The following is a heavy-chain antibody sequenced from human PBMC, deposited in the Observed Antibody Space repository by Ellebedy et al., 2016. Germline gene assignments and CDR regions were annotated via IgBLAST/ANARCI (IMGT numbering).Heavy chain of an antibody. CDR1: GGSFSSNA. Sequence: SVKVSCXASGGSFSSNAISWVRQAPGQGLEWMGGIIPGFATANYAQKFQGRVTITADESTSTAYMELSSLRSEDTAVYYCARVYYASGTNQYFDYWGQGTLVTVSS. V-gene: IGHV1-69*13. D-gene: IGHD3-10*01. J-gene: IGHJ4*02. CDR2: IIPGFATA. CDR3: ARVYYASGTNQYFDY.